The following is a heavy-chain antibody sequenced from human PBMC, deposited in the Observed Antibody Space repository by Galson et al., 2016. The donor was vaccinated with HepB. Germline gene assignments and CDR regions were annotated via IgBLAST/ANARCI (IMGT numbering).Heavy chain of an antibody. J-gene: IGHJ3*02. V-gene: IGHV3-53*01. CDR1: GFSVSSNY. Sequence: SLRLSCAASGFSVSSNYMSWVRQAPGKGLEWVSFINNGGWIDYADSVKGRFTISRDDSKNTLYLQMSSLRVEDTAVYYCARENMGDEYKFDIWGQGTMVTVSS. CDR2: INNGGWI. D-gene: IGHD5-24*01. CDR3: ARENMGDEYKFDI.